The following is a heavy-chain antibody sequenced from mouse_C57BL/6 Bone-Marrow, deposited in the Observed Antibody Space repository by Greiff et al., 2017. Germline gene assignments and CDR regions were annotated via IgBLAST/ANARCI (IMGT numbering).Heavy chain of an antibody. CDR1: GYTFTSYW. Sequence: QVQLQQPGAELVKPGASVKMSCKASGYTFTSYWITWVKQRPGQGLEWIGDIYPGSGSTNYNEKFKSKATLTVDTSSSTAYMQLSSLTSEDSAVYYCARQLGQDWYFDVWGTGTTVTVSS. CDR3: ARQLGQDWYFDV. V-gene: IGHV1-55*01. J-gene: IGHJ1*03. D-gene: IGHD3-1*01. CDR2: IYPGSGST.